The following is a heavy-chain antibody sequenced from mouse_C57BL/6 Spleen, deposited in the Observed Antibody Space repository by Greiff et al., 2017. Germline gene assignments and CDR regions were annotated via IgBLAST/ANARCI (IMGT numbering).Heavy chain of an antibody. CDR1: GYAFSSSW. D-gene: IGHD4-1*01. V-gene: IGHV1-82*01. J-gene: IGHJ2*01. CDR2: IYPGDGDT. CDR3: ARGANWDDY. Sequence: QVQLQQSGPELVKPGASVKISCKASGYAFSSSWMNWVKQRPGKGLEWIGRIYPGDGDTNYNGKFKGKATLTADKSSSTAYMQLSSLTSEDSAVYFCARGANWDDYWGQGTTLTVSS.